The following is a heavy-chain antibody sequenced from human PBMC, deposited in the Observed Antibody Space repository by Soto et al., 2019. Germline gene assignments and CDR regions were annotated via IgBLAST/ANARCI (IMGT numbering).Heavy chain of an antibody. CDR1: GFTFSSYG. V-gene: IGHV3-30*03. CDR2: ISYDGSNK. J-gene: IGHJ4*02. D-gene: IGHD1-26*01. Sequence: GGSLRLSCAASGFTFSSYGMHWVRQAPGKGLEWVAVISYDGSNKYYADSVKGRFTISRDNSKNTLYLQMNSLRAEDTAVYYCTTDPYYVGDYWGQGTLVTVSS. CDR3: TTDPYYVGDY.